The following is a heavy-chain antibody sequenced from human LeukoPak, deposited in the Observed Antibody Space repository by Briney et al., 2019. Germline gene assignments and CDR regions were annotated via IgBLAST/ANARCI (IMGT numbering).Heavy chain of an antibody. D-gene: IGHD3-10*01. Sequence: GGSLRLXCAASGFTFSSYSMNWVRPAPGKGLESVSSISSSSSYIYYADSVKGRFTISRDNAKNSLYLQMNSLRAEDTAVYYCARVSYGSGSYHFDYWGQGTLVTVSS. CDR3: ARVSYGSGSYHFDY. J-gene: IGHJ4*02. V-gene: IGHV3-21*01. CDR1: GFTFSSYS. CDR2: ISSSSSYI.